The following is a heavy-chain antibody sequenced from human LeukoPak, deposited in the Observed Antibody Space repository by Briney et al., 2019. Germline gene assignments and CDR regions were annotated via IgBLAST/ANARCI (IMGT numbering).Heavy chain of an antibody. J-gene: IGHJ4*02. V-gene: IGHV4-59*08. CDR3: ARHKRSAYYYDSSGLYYFDY. CDR1: GGSISSYY. Sequence: SETLSLTCTVSGGSISSYYWSWIRQPPGKGLEWIGYIYYSGSTNYNPSLKSRVTISVDTPKNQFSLKLSSVTAADTAVYYCARHKRSAYYYDSSGLYYFDYWGQGTLVTVSS. CDR2: IYYSGST. D-gene: IGHD3-22*01.